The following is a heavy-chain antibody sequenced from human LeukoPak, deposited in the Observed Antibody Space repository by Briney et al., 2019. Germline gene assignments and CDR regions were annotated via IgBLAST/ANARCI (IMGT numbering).Heavy chain of an antibody. D-gene: IGHD3-22*01. Sequence: SQTLSLTCAISGDTVSSNSAAWYWIRQSPSRGLEWLGRTYYRSKWYNEYAVSVKSRITINPDTSKNQFSLQVNSVTPEDTAVYYCAREPRFYYDSSGYYPHYYYGMDVWGQGTTVTVSS. CDR3: AREPRFYYDSSGYYPHYYYGMDV. CDR2: TYYRSKWYN. CDR1: GDTVSSNSAA. V-gene: IGHV6-1*01. J-gene: IGHJ6*02.